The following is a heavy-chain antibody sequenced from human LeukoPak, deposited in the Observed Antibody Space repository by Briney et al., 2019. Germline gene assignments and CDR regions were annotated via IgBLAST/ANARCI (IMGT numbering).Heavy chain of an antibody. V-gene: IGHV3-23*01. Sequence: PGRSLRLPCAASGFTFSTYAISGVGQPPGKGRAWVSSISVIGCSKYYPASLRGRFPISSNNAKNTLYLQMNSLRAEDTAVYYCARGSSGWFDENWFDPWGQGTLVTVSS. CDR1: GFTFSTYA. J-gene: IGHJ5*02. D-gene: IGHD6-19*01. CDR2: ISVIGCSK. CDR3: ARGSSGWFDENWFDP.